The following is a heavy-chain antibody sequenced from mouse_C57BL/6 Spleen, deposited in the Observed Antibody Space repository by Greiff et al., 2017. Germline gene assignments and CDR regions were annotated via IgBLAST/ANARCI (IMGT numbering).Heavy chain of an antibody. CDR2: INPNNGGT. J-gene: IGHJ3*01. CDR1: GYTFTDYN. CDR3: AREELGRGFAY. V-gene: IGHV1-18*01. D-gene: IGHD4-1*01. Sequence: EVKVVESGPELVKPGASVKIPCKASGYTFTDYNMDWVKQSHGKSLEWIGDINPNNGGTIYNQKFKGKASLTVDKSSSTAYMELRSLTSEDTAVYYCAREELGRGFAYWGQGTLVTVSA.